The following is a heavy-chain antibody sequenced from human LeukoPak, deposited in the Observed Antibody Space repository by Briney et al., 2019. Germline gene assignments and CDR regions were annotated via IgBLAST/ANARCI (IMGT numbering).Heavy chain of an antibody. CDR2: ISYSGST. Sequence: SETLSLTCTVSGGSISSYYWSWIRQPPGKGLEWIGYISYSGSTNYNPSLKSRVTILVDTSKNQFSLKLTSVTAADTAVYYCARTTYYDILTGYYHGPWGQGTLVTVSS. CDR3: ARTTYYDILTGYYHGP. J-gene: IGHJ5*02. D-gene: IGHD3-9*01. CDR1: GGSISSYY. V-gene: IGHV4-59*01.